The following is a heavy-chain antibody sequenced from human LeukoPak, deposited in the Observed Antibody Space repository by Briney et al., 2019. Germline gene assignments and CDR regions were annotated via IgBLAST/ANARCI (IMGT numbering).Heavy chain of an antibody. CDR3: ARALLRYCSGGSCYSDY. D-gene: IGHD2-15*01. Sequence: PGGSLRLSCAASGFTVSSNYMSWVRQAPGKGLEWVSVIYSGGSTYYADSVKGRFTISRDNSKNTLYLQMNSLRAEDTAVYYCARALLRYCSGGSCYSDYWGQGTLVTVSS. V-gene: IGHV3-66*01. J-gene: IGHJ4*02. CDR1: GFTVSSNY. CDR2: IYSGGST.